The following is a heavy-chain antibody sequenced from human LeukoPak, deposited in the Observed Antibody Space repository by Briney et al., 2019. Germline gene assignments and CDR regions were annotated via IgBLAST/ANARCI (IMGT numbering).Heavy chain of an antibody. J-gene: IGHJ5*02. V-gene: IGHV3-30-3*01. CDR1: GFTFSRYA. CDR3: ARGVGDFWSGYSSPSSGFDP. Sequence: GRSLRLSCAASGFTFSRYAIHWVRQAPGKGLEWVAVISYDGIDKYYADSVKGRFTISRDNSKNTLYLQMNSLRTEDTAVYYCARGVGDFWSGYSSPSSGFDPWGQGTLVTVSS. D-gene: IGHD3-3*01. CDR2: ISYDGIDK.